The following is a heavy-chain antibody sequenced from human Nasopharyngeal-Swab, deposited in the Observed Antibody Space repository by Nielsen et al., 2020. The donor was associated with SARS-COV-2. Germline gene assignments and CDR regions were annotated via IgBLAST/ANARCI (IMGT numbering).Heavy chain of an antibody. CDR2: ISYDGSHK. J-gene: IGHJ6*02. CDR1: GFIFSSYA. CDR3: ARAEVAGTWTALGAYYYYGMDV. Sequence: GESLKISCAASGFIFSSYAMHWVRQAPGKGLEWVAVISYDGSHKYYADSVKGRFTISRDNSKTTLYLQMNSLRAEDTAVYYCARAEVAGTWTALGAYYYYGMDVLGQGTTVTVSS. D-gene: IGHD6-19*01. V-gene: IGHV3-30*04.